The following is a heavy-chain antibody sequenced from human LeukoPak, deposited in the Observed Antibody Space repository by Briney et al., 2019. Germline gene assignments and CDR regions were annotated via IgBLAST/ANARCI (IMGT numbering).Heavy chain of an antibody. V-gene: IGHV3-74*01. D-gene: IGHD6-19*01. CDR1: GFTFSSYW. CDR3: AREYSSGWSLDY. J-gene: IGHJ4*02. Sequence: GGSLRLSCEASGFTFSSYWMHWVRQAPGKGLAWVSRINSDGNSVTYADSVKGRLTISRDNAKNTLYLQMNSLKAEDTAVYYCAREYSSGWSLDYWGQGTLVTVSS. CDR2: INSDGNSV.